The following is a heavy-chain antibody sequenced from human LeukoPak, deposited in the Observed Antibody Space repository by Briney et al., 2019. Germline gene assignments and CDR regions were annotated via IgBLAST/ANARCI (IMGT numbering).Heavy chain of an antibody. V-gene: IGHV4-4*07. Sequence: SETLSLTCTASGGSINIYYWSWIRQPAGKGLEWIGRIYTSGSTHYNPSLKSRVTMSVDTSKNQFSLKLSSVTAADTAVYYCARGPLTVTRGFDPWGQGTLVTVSS. CDR2: IYTSGST. D-gene: IGHD4-17*01. CDR3: ARGPLTVTRGFDP. CDR1: GGSINIYY. J-gene: IGHJ5*02.